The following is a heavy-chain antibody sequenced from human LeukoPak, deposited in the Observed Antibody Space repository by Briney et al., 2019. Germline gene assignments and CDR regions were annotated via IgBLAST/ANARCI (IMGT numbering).Heavy chain of an antibody. D-gene: IGHD3-10*01. V-gene: IGHV3-48*03. CDR2: ISSSGSTI. CDR3: ASSSGYYGSGSLEIDY. CDR1: GFTFSSYE. J-gene: IGHJ4*02. Sequence: TGGSLGLSYAASGFTFSSYEMNGARQAPGRGREGVSYISSSGSTIYYADSVKGRFTISRYNAKNSLYLQMNSLRAEDTAVYYCASSSGYYGSGSLEIDYWGQGTLVTVSS.